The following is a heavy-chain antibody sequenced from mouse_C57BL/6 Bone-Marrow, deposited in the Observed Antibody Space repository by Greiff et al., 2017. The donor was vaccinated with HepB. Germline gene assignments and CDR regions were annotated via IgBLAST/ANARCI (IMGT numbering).Heavy chain of an antibody. D-gene: IGHD1-1*01. Sequence: EVQLQESGAELVRPGASVNLSCTASGFNIKDDYMHWVKQRPEQGLEWIGWIDPENGDTEYASKFQGKATITADTSSNTAYLQLSSLTSEDTAVYYCTKDYYGSGDYWGQGTTLTVSS. J-gene: IGHJ2*01. CDR2: IDPENGDT. V-gene: IGHV14-4*01. CDR1: GFNIKDDY. CDR3: TKDYYGSGDY.